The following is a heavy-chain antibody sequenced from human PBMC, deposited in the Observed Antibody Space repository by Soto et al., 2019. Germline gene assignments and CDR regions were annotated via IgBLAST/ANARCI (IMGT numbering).Heavy chain of an antibody. D-gene: IGHD3-3*01. CDR1: GYTFTSYY. CDR3: AGATGSSGNYYYMDV. J-gene: IGHJ6*03. CDR2: MNPSGGST. Sequence: GASVKVSCKASGYTFTSYYMHWVRQAPGQGLEWMGIMNPSGGSTGYAQKFQGRVTMTRNTSISTAYMELSSLRSEDTAVYYCAGATGSSGNYYYMDVWGKGTTVTVSS. V-gene: IGHV1-46*01.